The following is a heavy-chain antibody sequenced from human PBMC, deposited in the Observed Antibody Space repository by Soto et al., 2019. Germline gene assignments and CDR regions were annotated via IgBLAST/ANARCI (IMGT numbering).Heavy chain of an antibody. CDR1: WFTVTSYY. V-gene: IGHV3-53*01. CDR2: IYTGGNT. CDR3: ARDYYYGSGNYYRADYYHYGMDV. Sequence: PGGSLRLSCASSWFTVTSYYMSWVRQAPGKGLEWVSLIYTGGNTNYADSVKGRFTISRGNSNNTRYHKMNSLRSEDTAVYYCARDYYYGSGNYYRADYYHYGMDVWGQGTTVTV. D-gene: IGHD3-10*01. J-gene: IGHJ6*02.